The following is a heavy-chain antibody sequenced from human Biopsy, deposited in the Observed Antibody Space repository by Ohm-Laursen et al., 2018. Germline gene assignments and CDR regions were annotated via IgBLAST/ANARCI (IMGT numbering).Heavy chain of an antibody. CDR2: ISPSGATT. Sequence: GASVKVSCKTSGNTFATYHIHWVRQASGQGLEWMGVISPSGATTSFSQKFQGRITMTRDTSTGTVYMDLNSLGSEDTAVYYCARGTGRYYVYGAFDIWGQGTVVTVSS. V-gene: IGHV1-46*01. CDR1: GNTFATYH. CDR3: ARGTGRYYVYGAFDI. D-gene: IGHD1-26*01. J-gene: IGHJ3*02.